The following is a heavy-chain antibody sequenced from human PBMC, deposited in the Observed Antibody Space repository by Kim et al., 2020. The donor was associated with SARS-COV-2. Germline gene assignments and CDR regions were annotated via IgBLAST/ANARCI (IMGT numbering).Heavy chain of an antibody. CDR3: ARDGISRYSGSHEQFDY. J-gene: IGHJ4*02. CDR1: GYTFTSYY. V-gene: IGHV1-46*01. Sequence: ASVKVSCKASGYTFTSYYMHWVRQAPGQGLEWMGIINPSGGSTSYAQKFQGRVTMTRDTSTSTVYMELSSLRSEDTAVYYCARDGISRYSGSHEQFDYWGQGTLVTVSS. CDR2: INPSGGST. D-gene: IGHD1-26*01.